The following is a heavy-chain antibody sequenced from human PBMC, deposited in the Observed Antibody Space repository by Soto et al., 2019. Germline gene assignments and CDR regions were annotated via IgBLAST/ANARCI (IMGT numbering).Heavy chain of an antibody. D-gene: IGHD1-26*01. CDR1: GYTFTGYY. J-gene: IGHJ4*02. CDR3: ARDLPIVGTTTWDY. CDR2: INPNNGGT. V-gene: IGHV1-2*02. Sequence: QVQLVQSGAEVKKSGASVMDSCKASGYTFTGYYIHWVRQAPGQGLEWMGWINPNNGGTNYVQKFQGRVTMTRDTSISTAYMELRRLTSDDTAVYYCARDLPIVGTTTWDYWGQGTLVTVSS.